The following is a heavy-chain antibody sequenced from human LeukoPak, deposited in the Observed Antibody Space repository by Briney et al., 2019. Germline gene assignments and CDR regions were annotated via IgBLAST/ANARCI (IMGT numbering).Heavy chain of an antibody. D-gene: IGHD2-8*01. Sequence: TAGASLQISCKGSGSIFTSYWIGWVRQVPGKGVEWMGIIYPGDSDTRYSPSFQGQVTISADNSISTAYLQSSSLKASDTAMYYCARLLGVADYWGQGTLVTVSS. CDR1: GSIFTSYW. CDR2: IYPGDSDT. CDR3: ARLLGVADY. J-gene: IGHJ4*02. V-gene: IGHV5-51*01.